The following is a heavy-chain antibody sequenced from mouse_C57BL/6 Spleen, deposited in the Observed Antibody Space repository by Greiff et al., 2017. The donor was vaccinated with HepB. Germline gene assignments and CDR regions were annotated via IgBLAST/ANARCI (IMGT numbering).Heavy chain of an antibody. J-gene: IGHJ2*01. CDR2: IYPGGGYT. D-gene: IGHD2-4*01. V-gene: IGHV1-63*01. Sequence: QVQLKQSGAELVRPGTSVKMSCKASGYTFTNYWIGWAKQRPGHGLEWIGDIYPGGGYTNYNEKFKGKATLTADKSSSTAYMQFSSLTSEDSAIYYCAREGLRYYFDYWGQGTTLTVSS. CDR3: AREGLRYYFDY. CDR1: GYTFTNYW.